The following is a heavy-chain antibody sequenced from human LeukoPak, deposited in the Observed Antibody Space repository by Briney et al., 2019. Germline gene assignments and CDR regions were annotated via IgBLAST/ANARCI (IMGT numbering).Heavy chain of an antibody. Sequence: GGSLRLSCAASGFTFSSYAMSWVRQAPGKGLEWVSAITSSGGSTYYAGSVKGQFTISRDNSKNTVYPQMNSLRAEDTAVYYCAKRLSSGDYYSAFDFWGQGTLVTVSS. CDR1: GFTFSSYA. D-gene: IGHD2-21*02. V-gene: IGHV3-23*01. J-gene: IGHJ4*02. CDR3: AKRLSSGDYYSAFDF. CDR2: ITSSGGST.